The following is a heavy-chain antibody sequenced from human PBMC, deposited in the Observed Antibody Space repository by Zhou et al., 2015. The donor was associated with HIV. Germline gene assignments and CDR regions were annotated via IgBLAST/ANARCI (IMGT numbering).Heavy chain of an antibody. Sequence: QVQLVQSGAEVKKPGASVKVSCKASGYTFTSYYMHWVRQAPGQGLEWMGIINPSGGSTSYAQKFQGRVTMTRDTSTSTVYMELSSLRSEDTAVYYCARVRVDTAMWDYYYYGMDVWGQGTTVTVSS. J-gene: IGHJ6*02. V-gene: IGHV1-46*01. CDR1: GYTFTSYY. D-gene: IGHD5-18*01. CDR2: INPSGGST. CDR3: ARVRVDTAMWDYYYYGMDV.